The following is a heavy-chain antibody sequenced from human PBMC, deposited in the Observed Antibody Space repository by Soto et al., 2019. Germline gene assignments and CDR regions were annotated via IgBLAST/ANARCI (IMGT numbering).Heavy chain of an antibody. CDR1: GFTFSSFA. D-gene: IGHD3-22*01. Sequence: PGGSLRLSCAASGFTFSSFAMSWVRQAPGKGLEWVSAISGSGGSTYYADSVKGRFTISRDNSKNTLYLQMNSLRAEDTAIYYCAKDPRWGYYGAPSFDYWGQGTLVTVSS. J-gene: IGHJ4*02. CDR3: AKDPRWGYYGAPSFDY. CDR2: ISGSGGST. V-gene: IGHV3-23*01.